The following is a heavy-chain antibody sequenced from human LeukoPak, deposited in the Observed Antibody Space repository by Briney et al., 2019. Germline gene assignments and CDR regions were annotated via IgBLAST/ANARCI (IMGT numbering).Heavy chain of an antibody. CDR1: GGSISDYY. J-gene: IGHJ4*02. CDR2: IYTTGST. V-gene: IGHV4-4*07. Sequence: SETLSLTCTVSGGSISDYYWSWIRQPAGKGLEWIGRIYTTGSTDYNPSLKSRVAMSVDTSKNQFSLKLSSVTAADTAVYYCARGPPPDFDCWGQGTLVTVSS. CDR3: ARGPPPDFDC.